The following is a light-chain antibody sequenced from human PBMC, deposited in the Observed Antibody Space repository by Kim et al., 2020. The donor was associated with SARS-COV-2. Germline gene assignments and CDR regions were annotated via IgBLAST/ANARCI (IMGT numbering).Light chain of an antibody. V-gene: IGKV1-12*01. CDR2: AAS. CDR1: QHISSL. Sequence: DIQMTQSPSSVSASVGDGVTITCRASQHISSLLAWYHQKPGRAPKLLISAASTLQGGVPSRFSGSGSETDFTLTISSLQPEDFATYFCQQSYITPFTFGPGTKVDIK. CDR3: QQSYITPFT. J-gene: IGKJ3*01.